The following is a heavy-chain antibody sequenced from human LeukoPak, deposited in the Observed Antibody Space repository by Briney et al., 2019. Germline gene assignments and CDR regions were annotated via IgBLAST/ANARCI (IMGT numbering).Heavy chain of an antibody. Sequence: PSETLSLTCTVSGGSISSSSYYWGWIRQPPGTGLEWIGSIYYSGSTYYNPSLKSRVTISVDTSKNQFSLKLSSVTAADTAVYYCARVVWFGEFAYFDYWGQGTLVTVSS. D-gene: IGHD3-10*01. J-gene: IGHJ4*02. CDR2: IYYSGST. CDR1: GGSISSSSYY. V-gene: IGHV4-39*07. CDR3: ARVVWFGEFAYFDY.